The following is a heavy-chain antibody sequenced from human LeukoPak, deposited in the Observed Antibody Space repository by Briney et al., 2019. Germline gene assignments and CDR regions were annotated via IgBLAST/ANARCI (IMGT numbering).Heavy chain of an antibody. J-gene: IGHJ4*02. D-gene: IGHD7-27*01. CDR1: GYTFSNYG. V-gene: IGHV1-18*01. CDR2: IRGDNGNT. Sequence: ASVKVSCKASGYTFSNYGISWVRQAPGQGLEWVGWIRGDNGNTNYAQKFQGRVTMTRDTSISTAYMELSGLRSDDTAVYYCARGPHWDPHFDYWGQGTLVTVSS. CDR3: ARGPHWDPHFDY.